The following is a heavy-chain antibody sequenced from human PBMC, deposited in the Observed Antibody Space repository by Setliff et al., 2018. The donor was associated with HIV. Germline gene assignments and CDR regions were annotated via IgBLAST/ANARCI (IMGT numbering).Heavy chain of an antibody. J-gene: IGHJ5*02. Sequence: SETLSLTCSVSGGSINKDFWSWIRQSPGKGLEWIGYITAGGGAAYNPSLRSRVTISRDNDKNSVHLQMTSLRAEDTAVYYCASSGSGSYINWFGPWGQGTLVTSPQ. D-gene: IGHD3-10*01. V-gene: IGHV4-4*08. CDR3: ASSGSGSYINWFGP. CDR1: GGSINKDF. CDR2: ITAGGGA.